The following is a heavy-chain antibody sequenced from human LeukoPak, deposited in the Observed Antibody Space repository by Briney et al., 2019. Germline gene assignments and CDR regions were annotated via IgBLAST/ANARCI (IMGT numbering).Heavy chain of an antibody. D-gene: IGHD2-2*01. V-gene: IGHV1-8*01. Sequence: ASVKVSCKASGYTFTSYDINWVRQATGQGLEWMGWMNPNSGNTGYAQKFQGRVTMTRNTSIGTAYMELSSQRSEDTAVYYCARVIVVVPPANIWFDPWGQGTLVTVSS. J-gene: IGHJ5*02. CDR2: MNPNSGNT. CDR1: GYTFTSYD. CDR3: ARVIVVVPPANIWFDP.